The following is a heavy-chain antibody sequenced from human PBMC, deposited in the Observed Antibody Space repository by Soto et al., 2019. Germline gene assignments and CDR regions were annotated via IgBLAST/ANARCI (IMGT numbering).Heavy chain of an antibody. CDR3: ATDYRDGYNIPFDY. CDR2: VIPILGMG. D-gene: IGHD5-12*01. V-gene: IGHV1-69*02. CDR1: GGTFGNYP. J-gene: IGHJ4*02. Sequence: VQLVQSGAEVKQPGSSVKVSCKTSGGTFGNYPINWVRQAPGQGLEWMGRVIPILGMGSYAQKFQGRVTRTADRSTSTAYMELSSLRSDDTAVYYCATDYRDGYNIPFDYWGQGTLVTVSS.